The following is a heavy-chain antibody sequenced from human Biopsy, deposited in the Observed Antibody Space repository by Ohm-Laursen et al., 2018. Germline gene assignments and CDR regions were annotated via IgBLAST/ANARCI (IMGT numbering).Heavy chain of an antibody. V-gene: IGHV3-11*01. CDR2: ISSSGATI. CDR1: GFTFSDHH. CDR3: VRARDDFVVVPAAFFDF. Sequence: SLRLSCSASGFTFSDHHMAWVRQAPGKGLEWLSYISSSGATIKYADSVKGRFTISRDNAKNSLYLRMNSLRAEDTAVYFCVRARDDFVVVPAAFFDFWGQGTLVTVSS. D-gene: IGHD2-15*01. J-gene: IGHJ4*02.